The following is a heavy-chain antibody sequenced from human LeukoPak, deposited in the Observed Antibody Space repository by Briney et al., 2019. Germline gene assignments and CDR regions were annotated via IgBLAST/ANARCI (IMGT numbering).Heavy chain of an antibody. CDR1: GGSISSYY. V-gene: IGHV4-59*01. J-gene: IGHJ4*02. D-gene: IGHD2-15*01. CDR2: IYYSGST. Sequence: SETLSLTXTVSGGSISSYYWSWIRQPPGKGLEWIGYIYYSGSTNYNPSLKSRVTISVDTSKNQFSLKLSSVTAADTAVYYCARVMAAASYYFDYWGQGTLVTVSS. CDR3: ARVMAAASYYFDY.